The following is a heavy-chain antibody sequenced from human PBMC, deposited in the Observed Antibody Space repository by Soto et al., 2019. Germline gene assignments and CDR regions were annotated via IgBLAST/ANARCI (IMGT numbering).Heavy chain of an antibody. Sequence: QVQLQESGPGLVKPSQTLSLTCTVSGGSISSGGYYWSWIRQHPGKGLEWIGYIYYSGSTYYNPSLKSRVTISVDTSKTQFSLKLSSVTAADTAVYYCARPTYDILTGYSPAWYFDLWGRGTLVTVSS. CDR3: ARPTYDILTGYSPAWYFDL. D-gene: IGHD3-9*01. CDR1: GGSISSGGYY. V-gene: IGHV4-31*03. J-gene: IGHJ2*01. CDR2: IYYSGST.